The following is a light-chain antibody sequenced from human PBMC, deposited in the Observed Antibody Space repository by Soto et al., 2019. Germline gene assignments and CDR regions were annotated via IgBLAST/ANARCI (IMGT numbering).Light chain of an antibody. J-gene: IGKJ2*01. Sequence: PGERATLSCTASQSVSSSYLAWYQQKPGQAPRLLIYGASNRATGIPDRFSGSGSGTGFTLTISRLEPEDFAVYYCQQYGISHTFGQGTKLEIK. CDR3: QQYGISHT. CDR1: QSVSSSY. V-gene: IGKV3-20*01. CDR2: GAS.